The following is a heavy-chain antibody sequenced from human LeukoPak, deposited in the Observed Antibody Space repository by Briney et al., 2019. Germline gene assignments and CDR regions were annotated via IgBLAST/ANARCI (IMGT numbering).Heavy chain of an antibody. CDR3: AKGPWVVGASPSFDY. V-gene: IGHV3-74*01. D-gene: IGHD1-26*01. CDR1: GFTFSSYW. J-gene: IGHJ4*02. Sequence: PGGSLRLSCAASGFTFSSYWMHWVRQAPGKGLVWVSRINSDGSSTSYADSVKGRFTISRDNAKNTLYLQMNSLRAEDTAVYYCAKGPWVVGASPSFDYWGQGTLVTVSS. CDR2: INSDGSST.